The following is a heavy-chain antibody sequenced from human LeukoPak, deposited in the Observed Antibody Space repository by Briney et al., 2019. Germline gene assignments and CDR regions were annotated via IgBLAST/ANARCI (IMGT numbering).Heavy chain of an antibody. D-gene: IGHD2-21*02. CDR3: ARDTYCGGDCYSNYFDC. CDR2: ISSSSSYI. Sequence: GGSLTLSCAASGFTFSNYSMNRVRQAPGKGLEWVLSISSSSSYIYYADSVKGRFTISRDNAKNSLYLQMNSLRAEDTAVYYCARDTYCGGDCYSNYFDCWGQGTLVTVSS. J-gene: IGHJ4*02. CDR1: GFTFSNYS. V-gene: IGHV3-21*01.